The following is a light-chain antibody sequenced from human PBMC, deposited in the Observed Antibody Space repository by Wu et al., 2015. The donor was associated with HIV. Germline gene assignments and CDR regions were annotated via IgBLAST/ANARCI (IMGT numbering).Light chain of an antibody. V-gene: IGKV3-20*01. Sequence: TXSCRASQXVSSAYLSLVPARSPGQASPGSSSMVHPTGPLASQTGSSGSGSGTDFTLTITRLEPEDFAVYYCQHYVDFLPAWTFGQGTKVEIK. CDR3: QHYVDFLPAWT. CDR1: QXVSSAY. CDR2: VHP. J-gene: IGKJ1*01.